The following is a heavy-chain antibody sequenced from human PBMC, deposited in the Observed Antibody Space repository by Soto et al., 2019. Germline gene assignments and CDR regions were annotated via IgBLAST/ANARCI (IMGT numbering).Heavy chain of an antibody. D-gene: IGHD5-18*01. CDR2: INGIGDAT. CDR3: AKVVRPDTAMVTYCYYGMDV. J-gene: IGHJ6*02. Sequence: PGGSLRLSCAASGFVFSTYAMAWVRQAPGKGLEWVSGINGIGDATYYADSVKGRFTIFRDNSRNTLYLQMTSLRAEDTAVYYCAKVVRPDTAMVTYCYYGMDVWGQGTTVTVSS. CDR1: GFVFSTYA. V-gene: IGHV3-23*01.